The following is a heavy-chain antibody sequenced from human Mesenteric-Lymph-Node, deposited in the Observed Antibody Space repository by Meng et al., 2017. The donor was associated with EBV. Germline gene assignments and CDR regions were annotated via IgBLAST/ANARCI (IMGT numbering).Heavy chain of an antibody. J-gene: IGHJ4*02. CDR1: SGSVRRGHW. V-gene: IGHV4-4*02. D-gene: IGHD6-19*01. CDR3: AASSGWWRLDY. CDR2: ISHSEST. Sequence: GQQEVRRPGRVKPSGTFSLTIDSSSGSVRRGHWLSWVRQPPGKGREWIGEISHSESTNYNPSLKSRVTISLDKSENQFSLRLTSVTAADTAMYYCAASSGWWRLDYWGQGILVTVSS.